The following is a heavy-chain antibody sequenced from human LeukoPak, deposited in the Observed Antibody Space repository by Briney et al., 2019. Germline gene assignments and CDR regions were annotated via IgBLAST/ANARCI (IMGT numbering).Heavy chain of an antibody. J-gene: IGHJ4*02. D-gene: IGHD3-22*01. V-gene: IGHV3-9*01. CDR2: ISWNSGSI. Sequence: GGSLRLSCAASGFTFSSYSMNWVRQAPGKGLEWVSGISWNSGSIGYADSVKGRFTISRDNAKNSLYLQMNSLRAEDTALYYCAKSLSRDYYDSSGYFDYWGQGTLVTVSS. CDR1: GFTFSSYS. CDR3: AKSLSRDYYDSSGYFDY.